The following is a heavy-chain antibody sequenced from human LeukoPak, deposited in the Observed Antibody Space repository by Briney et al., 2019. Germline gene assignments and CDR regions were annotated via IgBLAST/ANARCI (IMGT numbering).Heavy chain of an antibody. Sequence: GGSLRLSCAASGFTFSSYAMHWVRQAPGKGLEWVAVISYDGSNKYYADSVKGRFTISRDNSKNTLYLQMNSLRAEDTAVYYCARDRVPSWYYYMDVWGKGTTVTVSS. D-gene: IGHD6-6*01. CDR3: ARDRVPSWYYYMDV. J-gene: IGHJ6*03. CDR1: GFTFSSYA. CDR2: ISYDGSNK. V-gene: IGHV3-30*04.